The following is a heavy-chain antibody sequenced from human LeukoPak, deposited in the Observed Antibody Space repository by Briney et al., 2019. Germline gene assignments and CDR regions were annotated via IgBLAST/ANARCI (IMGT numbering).Heavy chain of an antibody. J-gene: IGHJ4*02. Sequence: SVKVSCKASGGTISSYAISWVLQAPGQGLEWMGRLIPIFGTANYAQKFQGRVTITTDESTTTAYMELSSLKSEDTAVYYCARDGTGRNILTHYYREWGQGTLVTVSS. V-gene: IGHV1-69*05. D-gene: IGHD3-9*01. CDR3: ARDGTGRNILTHYYRE. CDR2: LIPIFGTA. CDR1: GGTISSYA.